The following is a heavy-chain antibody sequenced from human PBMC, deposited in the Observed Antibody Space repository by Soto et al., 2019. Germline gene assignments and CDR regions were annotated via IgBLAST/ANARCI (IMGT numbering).Heavy chain of an antibody. J-gene: IGHJ4*02. CDR2: IIPIFGTA. V-gene: IGHV1-69*01. CDR1: GGTFSSYA. CDR3: ARGVRRTVTTTPCVHQYYFYY. D-gene: IGHD4-17*01. Sequence: QVQLVQSGAEVKKPGSSVKVSCKASGGTFSSYAISWVRQAPGQGLEWMGGIIPIFGTANYAKKFQGRVTITGDESTSTAYMELSSLRAEDTAVYYCARGVRRTVTTTPCVHQYYFYYRVQGTLVTVSS.